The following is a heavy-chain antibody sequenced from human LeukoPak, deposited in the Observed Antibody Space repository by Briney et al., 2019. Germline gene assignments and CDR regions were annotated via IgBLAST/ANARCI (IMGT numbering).Heavy chain of an antibody. CDR2: IYYSGST. Sequence: SETLSLTCTVSGDSISSSSYYWGWIRQPPGKGLDWIGSIYYSGSTYYNPSLKSRVTMSVDTSKNQFSLKLSSVTAADTAVYYCARHGGVGVIPDFDYWGPGTLVTVSS. J-gene: IGHJ4*02. CDR3: ARHGGVGVIPDFDY. V-gene: IGHV4-39*01. D-gene: IGHD2-8*02. CDR1: GDSISSSSYY.